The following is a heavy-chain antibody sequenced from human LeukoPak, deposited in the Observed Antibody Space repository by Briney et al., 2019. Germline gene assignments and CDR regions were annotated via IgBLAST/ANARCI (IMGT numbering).Heavy chain of an antibody. CDR2: IYYSGST. Sequence: SETLSLTCTVSGGSISSSSYYWGWIRQPPGKGLEWIGSIYYSGSTYYNPSLKSRVTISVDTSKNQFSLKLSSVTAADTAVYYCARQGIAAAGSIDYWGQGTPVTVSS. CDR3: ARQGIAAAGSIDY. CDR1: GGSISSSSYY. J-gene: IGHJ4*02. D-gene: IGHD6-13*01. V-gene: IGHV4-39*01.